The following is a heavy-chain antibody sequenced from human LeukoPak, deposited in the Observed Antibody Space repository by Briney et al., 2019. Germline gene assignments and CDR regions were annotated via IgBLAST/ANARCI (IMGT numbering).Heavy chain of an antibody. Sequence: GGSLRLSCAASGFTFDDYAMHWVRQAPGKGLEWVSGISWNSGSIGYADSVKGRFTISRDNAKNSLYLQMNSLRAEDTALYYCARDRTGVSLKQNYYYYMDVWGKGTTVTVSS. CDR2: ISWNSGSI. V-gene: IGHV3-9*01. CDR1: GFTFDDYA. D-gene: IGHD2-8*01. CDR3: ARDRTGVSLKQNYYYYMDV. J-gene: IGHJ6*03.